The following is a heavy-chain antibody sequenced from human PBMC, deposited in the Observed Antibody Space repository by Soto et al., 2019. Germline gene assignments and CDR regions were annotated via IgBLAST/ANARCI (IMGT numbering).Heavy chain of an antibody. V-gene: IGHV3-7*01. CDR2: IKQDGSEK. CDR3: ARDSSSWDDAFDI. D-gene: IGHD6-13*01. CDR1: GFTFSSYW. Sequence: GGSLRLSCAASGFTFSSYWMSWVRQAPGKGLEWVANIKQDGSEKYYVDSVKGRFTISRDNVKNSLYLQMNSLRAEDTAVYYCARDSSSWDDAFDIWGQGTMVTVSS. J-gene: IGHJ3*02.